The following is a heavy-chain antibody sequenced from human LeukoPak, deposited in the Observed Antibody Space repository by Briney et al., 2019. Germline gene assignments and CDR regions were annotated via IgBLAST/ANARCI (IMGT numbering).Heavy chain of an antibody. V-gene: IGHV1-2*02. CDR2: INPNSGGT. CDR3: ARVLHIAVAAPGINAFDI. D-gene: IGHD6-19*01. Sequence: ASVKVSCKASGYTFTGYYMHWVRQAPGQGLEWMGWINPNSGGTNYAQKFQGRVTMTRDTSISTAYMELSRLRSDDTAVYYCARVLHIAVAAPGINAFDIWGQGTMVTVSS. CDR1: GYTFTGYY. J-gene: IGHJ3*02.